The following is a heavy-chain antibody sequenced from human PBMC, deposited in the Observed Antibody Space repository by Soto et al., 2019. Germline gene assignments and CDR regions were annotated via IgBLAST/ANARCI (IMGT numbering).Heavy chain of an antibody. CDR3: VREEEVLWGVVSLDF. J-gene: IGHJ4*02. D-gene: IGHD3-16*01. Sequence: ASVKVSCKASGYTFTSYGLSWVRQAPGQGLEWMGWISAYNGNTKYAQKVQDRVTMTTDTPTNTAYMELRSLRSDDTAVYYSVREEEVLWGVVSLDFWGQGTLVTVSS. CDR1: GYTFTSYG. V-gene: IGHV1-18*01. CDR2: ISAYNGNT.